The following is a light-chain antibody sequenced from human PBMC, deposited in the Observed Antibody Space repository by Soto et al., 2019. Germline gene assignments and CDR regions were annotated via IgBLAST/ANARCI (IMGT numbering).Light chain of an antibody. CDR3: QQSYNAPIT. Sequence: DIQMTQSPSSLSASVGDRVTITYRASQNIINYLNWYQQKPGKAPQLLIYVASRLESGVPSRFSGSGSGTDFTLTISSLQPEDFATYYCQQSYNAPITFGQGTRLEIK. CDR1: QNIINY. V-gene: IGKV1-39*01. CDR2: VAS. J-gene: IGKJ5*01.